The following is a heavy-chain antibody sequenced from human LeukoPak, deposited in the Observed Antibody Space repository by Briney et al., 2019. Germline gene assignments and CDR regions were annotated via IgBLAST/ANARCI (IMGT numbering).Heavy chain of an antibody. CDR1: GFTFSSYG. CDR2: IWYDGSKM. CDR3: TRDGGSGIDY. Sequence: PGGSLRLSCVVSGFTFSSYGMHWLSQAPGKGLEWVAVIWYDGSKMFYGDSVKGRFSVSRDDSKNTLYLQMSSLRAEDTAVYYCTRDGGSGIDYWGQGTLVTVSS. D-gene: IGHD3-16*01. V-gene: IGHV3-33*01. J-gene: IGHJ4*02.